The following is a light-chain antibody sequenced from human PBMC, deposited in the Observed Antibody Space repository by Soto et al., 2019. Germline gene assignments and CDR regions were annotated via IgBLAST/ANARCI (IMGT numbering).Light chain of an antibody. Sequence: QSALTQPASVSGSPGQSITISCTGTSSDVGSYNLVSWYQQHPGKAPKLMIYEGSKRPSGVSNRFSGSKSGNTASLTISGLQAEDEADYYCCSYAGSSTFGAVFGGGTQLTVF. J-gene: IGLJ7*01. CDR3: CSYAGSSTFGAV. V-gene: IGLV2-23*03. CDR1: SSDVGSYNL. CDR2: EGS.